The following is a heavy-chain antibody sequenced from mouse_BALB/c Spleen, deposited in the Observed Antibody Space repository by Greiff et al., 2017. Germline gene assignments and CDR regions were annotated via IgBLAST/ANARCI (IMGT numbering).Heavy chain of an antibody. V-gene: IGHV5-12-2*01. CDR2: ISNGGGST. D-gene: IGHD3-1*01. CDR3: ARSSGAMDY. CDR1: GFTFSSYT. Sequence: EVKLMESGGGLVQPGGSLKLSCAASGFTFSSYTMSWVRQTPEKRLEWVAYISNGGGSTYYPDTVKGRFTISRDNAKNTLYLQMSSLKSEDTAMYYCARSSGAMDYWGQGTSVTVSS. J-gene: IGHJ4*01.